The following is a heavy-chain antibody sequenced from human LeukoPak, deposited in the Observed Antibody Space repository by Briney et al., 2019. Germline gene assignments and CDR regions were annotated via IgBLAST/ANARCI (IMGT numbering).Heavy chain of an antibody. V-gene: IGHV1-2*02. CDR2: INPNSGGT. Sequence: GASVKVSCKASGYTFTDYYMHWVRQAPEQGLEWMGWINPNSGGTNFAQKFQGRVAMTRDTSISTAYRELGSLRSDDTAVYYCARARWQLVPYFDSWGQGTLVTVSS. J-gene: IGHJ4*02. D-gene: IGHD6-6*01. CDR1: GYTFTDYY. CDR3: ARARWQLVPYFDS.